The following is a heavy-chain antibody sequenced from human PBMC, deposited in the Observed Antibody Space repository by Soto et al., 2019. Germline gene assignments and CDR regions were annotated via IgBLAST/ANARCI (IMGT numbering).Heavy chain of an antibody. D-gene: IGHD2-2*01. CDR3: ARDRYCSSTSCYGDWFDP. Sequence: SETLSLTCTASAGSISSYYSSWIRQPPRKGLEWIGYIYYRGSTNYNPCLKSRVTVSVDTSKNQFSLKLSSVTAADTAVYYCARDRYCSSTSCYGDWFDPWGQGTLVTVS. V-gene: IGHV4-59*01. J-gene: IGHJ5*02. CDR1: AGSISSYY. CDR2: IYYRGST.